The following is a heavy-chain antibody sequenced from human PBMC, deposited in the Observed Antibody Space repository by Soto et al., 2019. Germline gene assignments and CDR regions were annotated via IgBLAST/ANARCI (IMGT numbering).Heavy chain of an antibody. CDR3: ARDQEGSSWQDYYYYYGMDV. Sequence: GGSLRLSCAASGFTFSSYGMYWVRQAPGKGLEWVAVIWYDGSNKYYADSVKGRFTISRDNSKNTLYLQMNSLRAEDTAVYYCARDQEGSSWQDYYYYYGMDVWGQGTTVTVSS. V-gene: IGHV3-33*01. CDR1: GFTFSSYG. CDR2: IWYDGSNK. D-gene: IGHD6-13*01. J-gene: IGHJ6*02.